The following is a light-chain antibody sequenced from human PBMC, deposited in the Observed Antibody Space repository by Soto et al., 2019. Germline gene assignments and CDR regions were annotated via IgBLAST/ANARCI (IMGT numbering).Light chain of an antibody. Sequence: EMVMTQSPATLSVSPGERVTLSCRASQSVSSYLAWYQQKPGQPPRLLIYVASTRAAGIPARFSGSGSGTDFPLTISSLQSEDFAVYYGQQYKDWPPSFGRGTKVESK. V-gene: IGKV3-15*01. CDR2: VAS. J-gene: IGKJ1*01. CDR1: QSVSSY. CDR3: QQYKDWPPS.